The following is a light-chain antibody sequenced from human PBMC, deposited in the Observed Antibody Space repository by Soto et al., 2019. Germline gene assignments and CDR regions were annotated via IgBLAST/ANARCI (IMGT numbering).Light chain of an antibody. CDR2: DAF. CDR3: QQRSNWPPLT. V-gene: IGKV3-11*01. J-gene: IGKJ4*01. CDR1: QSVSTY. Sequence: EIVLTQSPATLSLSPGETATLSCRASQSVSTYLAWYQQQPGQEPRLLIYDAFNRATGIPARFSGSGSGTDFPPTISRLEPEDFSAYYCQQRSNWPPLTFGGGTKVEIK.